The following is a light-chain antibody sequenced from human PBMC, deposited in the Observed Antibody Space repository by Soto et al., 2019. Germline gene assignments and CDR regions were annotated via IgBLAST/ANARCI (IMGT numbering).Light chain of an antibody. J-gene: IGKJ4*01. CDR3: QQYNSYSLT. V-gene: IGKV1-5*03. Sequence: DIQMTQSPSTLSASVGDRVTITCRASQSISSWLAWYQQKPGQAPKLLIYKASSLASGVPSRFSGSGSGTDFTLTISSLQPDDFATYYCQQYNSYSLTFGGGTKVEIK. CDR2: KAS. CDR1: QSISSW.